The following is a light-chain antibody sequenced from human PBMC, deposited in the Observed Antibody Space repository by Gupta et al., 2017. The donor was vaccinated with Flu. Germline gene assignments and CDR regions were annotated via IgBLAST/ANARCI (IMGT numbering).Light chain of an antibody. Sequence: AIQLTQSPSSLSASVGDRVTITCRTSQGNSNALAWYQQKPGKAAELLIYDASKLLSGVPSRFSGSGSGTDFTLTISSLQPEDFATYYCQQSNSFGPGTRVDIK. CDR3: QQSNS. CDR2: DAS. CDR1: QGNSNA. J-gene: IGKJ3*01. V-gene: IGKV1-13*02.